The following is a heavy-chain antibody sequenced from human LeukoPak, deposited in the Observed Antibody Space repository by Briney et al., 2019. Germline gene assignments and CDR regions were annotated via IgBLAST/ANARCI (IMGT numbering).Heavy chain of an antibody. Sequence: GGSLRLPCAASGFTFNNYSMNWVRQAPGKGLEWVSSISTSSSYIYYADSVKGRFTISRDNAKNTLYLQMNSLRAEDTAVYYCARDRGYTPDYWGQGTLVTVSS. J-gene: IGHJ4*02. CDR2: ISTSSSYI. CDR3: ARDRGYTPDY. CDR1: GFTFNNYS. D-gene: IGHD5-12*01. V-gene: IGHV3-21*01.